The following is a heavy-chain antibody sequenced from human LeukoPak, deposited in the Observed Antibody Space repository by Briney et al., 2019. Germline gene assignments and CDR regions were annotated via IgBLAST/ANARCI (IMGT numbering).Heavy chain of an antibody. Sequence: PGGSLRLSCAASGFTFSNAWMNWIRQAPGKGLEWVSVIYSGGSTYYADSVKGRFTISRDNSKNTLYLQMNSLRAEDTAVYYCARGSDYFDYWGQGTLVTVSS. J-gene: IGHJ4*02. V-gene: IGHV3-53*01. CDR3: ARGSDYFDY. CDR2: IYSGGST. D-gene: IGHD6-19*01. CDR1: GFTFSNAW.